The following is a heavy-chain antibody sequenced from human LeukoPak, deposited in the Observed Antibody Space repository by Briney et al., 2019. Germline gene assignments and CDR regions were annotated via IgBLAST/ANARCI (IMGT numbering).Heavy chain of an antibody. J-gene: IGHJ4*02. D-gene: IGHD6-13*01. CDR2: IQQDGREK. V-gene: IGHV3-7*01. CDR1: GFTFRSNW. Sequence: PGGSLRLSCAASGFTFRSNWISWVRQAPGKGLTRVATIQQDGREKYYVDSVGGRFTISRDNAKNSLYLQMNSLRAEDTAVYYCARDLPPLAAAGPFDYWGQGILVTVSS. CDR3: ARDLPPLAAAGPFDY.